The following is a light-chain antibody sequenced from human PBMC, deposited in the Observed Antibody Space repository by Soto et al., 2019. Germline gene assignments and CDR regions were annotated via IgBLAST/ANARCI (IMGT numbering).Light chain of an antibody. J-gene: IGLJ1*01. Sequence: QSVLTQPPSASGTPGQRVTISCSGSSSNIGSNTVSWYQQLPGTAPKLLIYSNNQRPSGVPDRFSGSKSGTSASLAISVLQSEDEADYYFAAWDDSLNGYVFGTGTKLTVL. CDR2: SNN. CDR1: SSNIGSNT. V-gene: IGLV1-44*01. CDR3: AAWDDSLNGYV.